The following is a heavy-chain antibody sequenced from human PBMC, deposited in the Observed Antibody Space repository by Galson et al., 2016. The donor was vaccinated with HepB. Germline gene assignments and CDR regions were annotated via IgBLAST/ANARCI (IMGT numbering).Heavy chain of an antibody. Sequence: SLRLSCAASGFKFNKYGMHWVRQAPGKGLEWVAVVWHDGTQKDCAESVKGRFTISRDNSKNTLYLQMDSLRVEDTALYYCARDWGQDQPIDYWGQGTLVTVSS. J-gene: IGHJ4*02. CDR2: VWHDGTQK. V-gene: IGHV3-33*01. D-gene: IGHD2-2*01. CDR3: ARDWGQDQPIDY. CDR1: GFKFNKYG.